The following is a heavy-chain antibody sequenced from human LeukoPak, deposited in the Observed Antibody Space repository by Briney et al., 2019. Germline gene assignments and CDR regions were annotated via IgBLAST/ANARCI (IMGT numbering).Heavy chain of an antibody. V-gene: IGHV3-30*04. CDR3: AREPLGSSWYYFDY. Sequence: GRSLRLSCAASGFTFSSYALLWVRQAPGKGLEWVAVISHDGSNKYYADSVKGRFTISRDNSENTLYLQMNSLRDEDTAMFYCAREPLGSSWYYFDYWGQGTLVTVSS. CDR1: GFTFSSYA. D-gene: IGHD6-13*01. J-gene: IGHJ4*02. CDR2: ISHDGSNK.